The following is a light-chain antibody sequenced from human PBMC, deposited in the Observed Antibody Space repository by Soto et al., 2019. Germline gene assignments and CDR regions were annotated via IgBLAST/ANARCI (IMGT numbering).Light chain of an antibody. CDR2: GAS. V-gene: IGKV3D-15*01. CDR3: QQYNNWPVT. Sequence: VMTQSPATLPVSPGERATLSCWASETVATNLAWYQQKPGQAPRLLIHGASTRATGIAARFSGSGSGTEFTLTISGLQSEDFATYYCQQYNNWPVTFGGGTKVDI. CDR1: ETVATN. J-gene: IGKJ4*01.